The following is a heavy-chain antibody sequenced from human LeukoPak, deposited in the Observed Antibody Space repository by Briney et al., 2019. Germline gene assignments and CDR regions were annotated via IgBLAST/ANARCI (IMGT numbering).Heavy chain of an antibody. CDR3: ARDYYDSSGYYYFDY. CDR2: IYPGDSDT. D-gene: IGHD3-22*01. V-gene: IGHV5-51*01. CDR1: GYSFTSYW. Sequence: GESLKISCKGSGYSFTSYWIGWVRQMPGKGLEWMGIIYPGDSDTRYSPSFQGQVTISADKSISTAHLQWSSLKASDTAMYYCARDYYDSSGYYYFDYWGQGTLVTVSS. J-gene: IGHJ4*02.